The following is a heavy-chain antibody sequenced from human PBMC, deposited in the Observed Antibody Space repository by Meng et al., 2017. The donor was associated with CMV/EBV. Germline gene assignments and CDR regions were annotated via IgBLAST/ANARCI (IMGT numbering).Heavy chain of an antibody. CDR1: VGSSSSYY. CDR3: ARVLRWNGVIDY. Sequence: ESAPGLVRPSETLSLHFPVSVGSSSSYYWSWIRQPAGKGLEWIGRIYTSGSTNYNPSLKSRVTMSVDTSKNQFSLKLSSVTAADTAVYYCARVLRWNGVIDYWGQGTLVTVSS. CDR2: IYTSGST. V-gene: IGHV4-4*07. J-gene: IGHJ4*02. D-gene: IGHD4-23*01.